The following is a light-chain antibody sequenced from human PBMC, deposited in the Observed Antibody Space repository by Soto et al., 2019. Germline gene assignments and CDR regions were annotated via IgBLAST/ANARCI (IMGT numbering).Light chain of an antibody. CDR2: DVS. CDR3: CSYEGSWYV. J-gene: IGLJ1*01. V-gene: IGLV2-11*01. Sequence: QSALTQPSSVSVSPGQSVTISCTGTSSDVGGYNYVSWYQQHPGKAPKLMIYDVSKRPSGVPDRFSGSKSGNTASLTISGLQAEDEADYYCCSYEGSWYVFGTGTKLTVL. CDR1: SSDVGGYNY.